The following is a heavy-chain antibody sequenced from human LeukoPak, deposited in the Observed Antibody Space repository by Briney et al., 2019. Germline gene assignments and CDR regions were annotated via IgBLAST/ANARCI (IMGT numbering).Heavy chain of an antibody. CDR1: GYTLTELS. CDR2: FDPEDGET. D-gene: IGHD3-10*01. Sequence: ASVKVSCKDSGYTLTELSMHWVRQAPGKGLERMGGFDPEDGETIYAQKFQGRVTMTEDTSTDTAYMELCSLRAENTAVYYCATAPPYYYGSGSYSPWGQGTLVTVSS. V-gene: IGHV1-24*01. J-gene: IGHJ5*02. CDR3: ATAPPYYYGSGSYSP.